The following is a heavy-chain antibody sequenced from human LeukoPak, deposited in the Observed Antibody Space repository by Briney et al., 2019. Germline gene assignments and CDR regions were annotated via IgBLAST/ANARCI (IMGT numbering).Heavy chain of an antibody. V-gene: IGHV4-34*01. Sequence: SETLSLTCAVYGGSFSGYYWSWIRQPPGKGPEWIGEINHSGSTNYNPSLKSRVTISVDTSKNQFSLMLSSVTAADTAVYYCARGRGYNSFDYWGQGTLVTVSS. J-gene: IGHJ4*02. CDR2: INHSGST. CDR1: GGSFSGYY. D-gene: IGHD5-24*01. CDR3: ARGRGYNSFDY.